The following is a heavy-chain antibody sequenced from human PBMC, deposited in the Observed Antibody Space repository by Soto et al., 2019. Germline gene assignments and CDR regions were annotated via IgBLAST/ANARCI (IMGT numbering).Heavy chain of an antibody. V-gene: IGHV4-31*03. CDR1: GGSISSGAFY. CDR3: PRYGSSGPSNWFDH. Sequence: SETLSLTCTVSGGSISSGAFYWSWIRQRPGKGLEWIGYIYYSGPTYYTPSLKSRLTVSLDTSRNKFSLKLTSVTAADTAVYFCPRYGSSGPSNWFDHWGQGTLVTASS. CDR2: IYYSGPT. D-gene: IGHD2-15*01. J-gene: IGHJ5*02.